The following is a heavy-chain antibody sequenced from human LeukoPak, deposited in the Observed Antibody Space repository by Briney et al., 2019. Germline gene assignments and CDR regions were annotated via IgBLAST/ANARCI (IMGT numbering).Heavy chain of an antibody. D-gene: IGHD1-7*01. CDR1: GGSISSYY. Sequence: SETLSLTCTVSGGSISSYYWNWIRQPPGKGLEWIGYIYYSGSTNYNPSLKSRVTISLNTSKNQFSLKLSSVTAADTAVYYCARNWNYGSYYYYYMDVWGKGTTVTVSS. J-gene: IGHJ6*03. CDR3: ARNWNYGSYYYYYMDV. CDR2: IYYSGST. V-gene: IGHV4-59*01.